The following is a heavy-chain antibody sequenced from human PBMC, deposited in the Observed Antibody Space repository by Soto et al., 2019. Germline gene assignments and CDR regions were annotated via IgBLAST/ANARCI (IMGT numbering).Heavy chain of an antibody. CDR2: IKQDGSEK. D-gene: IGHD4-17*01. Sequence: PGGSLRLSCAVSGFTFSSYWMSWVRQAPGKGLEWVANIKQDGSEKYYVDSVKGRFTISRDNAKNSLYLQMNSLRAEDTAVYYCARDLASTTIPNYWGQGTLVTVSS. CDR1: GFTFSSYW. J-gene: IGHJ4*02. V-gene: IGHV3-7*04. CDR3: ARDLASTTIPNY.